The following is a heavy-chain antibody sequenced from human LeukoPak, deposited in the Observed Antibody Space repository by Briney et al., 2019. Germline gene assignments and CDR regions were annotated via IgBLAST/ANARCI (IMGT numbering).Heavy chain of an antibody. D-gene: IGHD6-6*01. Sequence: GSLRLSCAASGFTFSSYGMSWVRQPPGKGLEWIGEINHSGSTNYNPSLKSRVTISVDTSKNQFSLKLSSVTAADTAVYYCARSIAARCDYWGQGTLVTVSS. V-gene: IGHV4-34*01. CDR2: INHSGST. CDR1: GFTFSSYG. CDR3: ARSIAARCDY. J-gene: IGHJ4*02.